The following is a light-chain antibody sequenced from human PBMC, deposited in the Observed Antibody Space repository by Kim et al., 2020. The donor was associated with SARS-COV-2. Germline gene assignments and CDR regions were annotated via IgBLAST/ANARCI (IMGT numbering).Light chain of an antibody. V-gene: IGLV6-57*01. Sequence: NFMLTQPHSVSDSPGKTVTISCTRSSGNIASNFVQWYQQRPGSSPTIVIYEDYQRPSWVPDRFAGAIDRSANSASLTISGLKTEDEADYYCQSYDATNQVFGGGTKVTVL. J-gene: IGLJ3*02. CDR3: QSYDATNQV. CDR2: EDY. CDR1: SGNIASNF.